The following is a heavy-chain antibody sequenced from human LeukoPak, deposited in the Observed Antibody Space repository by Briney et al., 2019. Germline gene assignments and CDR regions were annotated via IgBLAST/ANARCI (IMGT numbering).Heavy chain of an antibody. J-gene: IGHJ6*02. CDR1: GFTFSSYA. Sequence: GGSLGLSCAASGFTFSSYAMHWVRQAPGKGLEWVAVISYDGSNKYYADSVKGRFTISRDNAKNSLSLQMDSLRVEDTAVYYCARDRGPQSYYYYGMDVWGQGTTVTVSS. D-gene: IGHD3-10*01. CDR2: ISYDGSNK. CDR3: ARDRGPQSYYYYGMDV. V-gene: IGHV3-30-3*01.